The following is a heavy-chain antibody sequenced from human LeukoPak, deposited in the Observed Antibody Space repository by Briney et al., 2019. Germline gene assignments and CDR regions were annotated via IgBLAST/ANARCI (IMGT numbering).Heavy chain of an antibody. CDR3: AKVAGYQPYYGMDV. Sequence: GGSLRLSCAASGFTVDSNYLSWVRQAPGKGLEWVSTIYTGGNTYYAASVKGRFTISRGNSKNTLYLQMNSLRAEDTAEYYCAKVAGYQPYYGMDVWGQETTVTVSS. CDR1: GFTVDSNY. V-gene: IGHV3-53*01. CDR2: IYTGGNT. D-gene: IGHD2-2*01. J-gene: IGHJ6*02.